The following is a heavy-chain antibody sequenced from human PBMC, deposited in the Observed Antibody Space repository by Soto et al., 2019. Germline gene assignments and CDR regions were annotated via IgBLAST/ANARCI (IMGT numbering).Heavy chain of an antibody. V-gene: IGHV4-39*01. D-gene: IGHD3-3*01. Sequence: SETLSLTCTVSGGSINSDVYYWGWIRQPPGKGLEWIGSMYSGGSTYYNPSVKSRVTMSVDTSKNQLSLKLNSVTAADTAVYYCARLGGFWSGYYGFVYWGQGTLVTVSS. CDR2: MYSGGST. CDR1: GGSINSDVYY. J-gene: IGHJ4*02. CDR3: ARLGGFWSGYYGFVY.